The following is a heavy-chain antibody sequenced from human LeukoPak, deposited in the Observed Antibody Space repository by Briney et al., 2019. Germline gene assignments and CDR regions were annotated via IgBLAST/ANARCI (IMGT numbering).Heavy chain of an antibody. J-gene: IGHJ5*02. CDR2: IYTSGST. Sequence: SETLSLTCTVSGGSISSYYWSWIRQPAGKGLEWIGRIYTSGSTNYNPSLKSRVTMSVDTSKSQFSLKLSSVTDACTAMYYCSSDRLPYSGSWPGFLEPWGQGTLVTVSS. V-gene: IGHV4-4*07. D-gene: IGHD6-13*01. CDR3: SSDRLPYSGSWPGFLEP. CDR1: GGSISSYY.